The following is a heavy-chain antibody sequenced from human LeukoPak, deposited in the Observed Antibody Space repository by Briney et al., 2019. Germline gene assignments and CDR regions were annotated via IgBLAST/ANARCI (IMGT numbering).Heavy chain of an antibody. J-gene: IGHJ4*02. CDR2: IYSGGST. CDR3: ARAENGYGDYLDY. D-gene: IGHD4-17*01. CDR1: GFTFSSSA. V-gene: IGHV3-53*01. Sequence: GGSLRLSCAASGFTFSSSAMSWVRQAPGKGLEWVSVIYSGGSTYYADSVKGRFTISRDNSKNTLYLQMNSLRAEDTAVYYCARAENGYGDYLDYWGQGTLVTVSS.